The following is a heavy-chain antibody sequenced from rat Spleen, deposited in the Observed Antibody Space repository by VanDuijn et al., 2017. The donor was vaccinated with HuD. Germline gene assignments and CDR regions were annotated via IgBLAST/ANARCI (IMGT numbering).Heavy chain of an antibody. J-gene: IGHJ2*01. CDR2: ISSSGGST. V-gene: IGHV5S23*01. CDR3: ARHPDYSNYFDY. CDR1: GFTFSNYD. D-gene: IGHD1-1*01. Sequence: EVQLVESGGGLVQPGRSLKLSCAASGFTFSNYDMAWVRQAPTKGLEWVASISSSGGSTYYRDSVKDRFTVSRDNAKSTLYLQRDSLRSEDTATYYCARHPDYSNYFDYWGQGVMVTVSS.